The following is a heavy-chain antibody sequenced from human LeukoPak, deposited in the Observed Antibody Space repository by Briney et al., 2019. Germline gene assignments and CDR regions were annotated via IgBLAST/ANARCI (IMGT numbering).Heavy chain of an antibody. CDR3: ARGAGTTGYFDY. J-gene: IGHJ4*02. CDR1: GGTFSSYA. V-gene: IGHV1-69*05. CDR2: TIPIFGTA. Sequence: SVKVSCKASGGTFSSYAISWVRQAPGQGLEWMGGTIPIFGTANYAQKFQGRVTITTDESTSTAYMELSSLRSEDTAVYYCARGAGTTGYFDYWGQGTLVTVSS. D-gene: IGHD1-7*01.